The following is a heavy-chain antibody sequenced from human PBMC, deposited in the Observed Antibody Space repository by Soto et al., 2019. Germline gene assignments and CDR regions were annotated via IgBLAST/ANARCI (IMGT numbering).Heavy chain of an antibody. V-gene: IGHV3-23*01. CDR1: GFTFRSYT. CDR2: ISGNGDNI. CDR3: AKSRGNYRNDFNC. J-gene: IGHJ4*02. D-gene: IGHD3-22*01. Sequence: GGSLRLSCAASGFTFRSYTLGWVRQAPGKGLEWVSSISGNGDNIFHADSVKGRFIISRDNSNDTLFLQMNSLRAEDTAIYYCAKSRGNYRNDFNCWGQGTLVTVSS.